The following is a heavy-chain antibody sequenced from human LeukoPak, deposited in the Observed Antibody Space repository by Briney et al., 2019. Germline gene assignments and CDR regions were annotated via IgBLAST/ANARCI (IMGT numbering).Heavy chain of an antibody. J-gene: IGHJ4*02. D-gene: IGHD3-9*01. CDR3: ARDQPSVLRYFDWLAGNFDY. CDR2: MNPNSGGT. V-gene: IGHV1-2*06. Sequence: GASVKVYCKASGYTFTGYYMHWVRQAPGQGLEWMGRMNPNSGGTNYAQKFQGRVTMTRDTSISTAYMEVSRLRSDDTAVYYCARDQPSVLRYFDWLAGNFDYWGQGTLVTVSS. CDR1: GYTFTGYY.